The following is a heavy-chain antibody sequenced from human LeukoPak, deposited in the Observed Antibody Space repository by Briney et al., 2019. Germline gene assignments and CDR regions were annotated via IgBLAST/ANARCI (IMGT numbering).Heavy chain of an antibody. D-gene: IGHD3-10*01. CDR1: GFTFSDYW. Sequence: GGSLRLSCAASGFTFSDYWMSWVRQAPGKGLEWVAYIKYHGSDEHYVDSVRGRFTISRDNAKNSLFLQMNSLRAEDTAVYYCARIGGSGTYWDYWGQGPLVTVSS. CDR2: IKYHGSDE. CDR3: ARIGGSGTYWDY. J-gene: IGHJ4*02. V-gene: IGHV3-7*01.